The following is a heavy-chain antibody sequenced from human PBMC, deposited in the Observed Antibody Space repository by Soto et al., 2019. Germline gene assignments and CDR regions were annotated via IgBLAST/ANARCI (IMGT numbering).Heavy chain of an antibody. CDR1: GFTFSSYW. CDR3: ARDRRTTDGMDF. D-gene: IGHD1-7*01. J-gene: IGHJ6*02. Sequence: GGSLRLSCAASGFTFSSYWMYWVRQAPGKGLVWVSRTNSDGSDTSYADNVKGRFTISRDNSKNNPYLQMSSLRAEDTTVYYGARDRRTTDGMDFWGQGTSVTVSS. V-gene: IGHV3-74*01. CDR2: TNSDGSDT.